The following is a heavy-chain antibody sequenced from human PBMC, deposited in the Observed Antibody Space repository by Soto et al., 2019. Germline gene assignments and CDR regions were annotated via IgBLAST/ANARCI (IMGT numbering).Heavy chain of an antibody. CDR3: ARGDCTSSACHWNFDY. CDR1: GFTFSSYE. CDR2: ITSTGSTR. D-gene: IGHD2-8*02. V-gene: IGHV3-48*03. Sequence: ESGGGLVQPGGSLRLSCAASGFTFSSYEMNWVRQAPGKGLEWVSDITSTGSTRYYADSVKGRFTISRDNAKNSLYLQMNSLRAEDTAVYYCARGDCTSSACHWNFDYWGQGTLVTVSS. J-gene: IGHJ4*02.